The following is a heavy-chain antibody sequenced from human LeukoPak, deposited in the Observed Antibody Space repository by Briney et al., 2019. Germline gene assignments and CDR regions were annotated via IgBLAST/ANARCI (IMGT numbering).Heavy chain of an antibody. D-gene: IGHD6-19*01. V-gene: IGHV4-34*01. CDR1: GGSFSGYY. CDR3: ATSSGWYRYDS. J-gene: IGHJ4*02. CDR2: INHSGST. Sequence: PSETLSLTCAVYGGSFSGYYWSWIRQPPGKGLEWIGEINHSGSTNYNPSLKSRVTISVDTSKNQFSLKLSSVTAADTAVYYCATSSGWYRYDSWGQGTLVTVSS.